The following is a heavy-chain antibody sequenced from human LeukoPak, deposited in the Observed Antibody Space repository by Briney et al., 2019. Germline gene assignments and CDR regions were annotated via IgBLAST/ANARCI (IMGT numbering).Heavy chain of an antibody. D-gene: IGHD2-2*01. CDR3: ARVGRYCSSASCHFDY. Sequence: GGSLRLSCAASGFTFSSYSMNWVRQAPGKGLEWVSYISSSSSTIYYADSVKGRFTISRDNAKNSLYLQMNSLRAEDTAVYYCARVGRYCSSASCHFDYWGQGTLVTVSS. J-gene: IGHJ4*02. CDR2: ISSSSSTI. V-gene: IGHV3-48*01. CDR1: GFTFSSYS.